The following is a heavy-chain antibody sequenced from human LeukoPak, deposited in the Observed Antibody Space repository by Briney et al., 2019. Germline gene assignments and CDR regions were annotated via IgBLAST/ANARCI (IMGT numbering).Heavy chain of an antibody. D-gene: IGHD6-6*01. CDR2: IIPILGIA. CDR1: GGTFSSYA. Sequence: SVKVSCKASGGTFSSYAISWVRRAPGQGLEWMGRIIPILGIANYAQKFQGRVTITADKSTSTAYMELSSLRSEDTAVYYCASPSISLNYYYYGMDVWGQGTTVTVSS. V-gene: IGHV1-69*04. CDR3: ASPSISLNYYYYGMDV. J-gene: IGHJ6*02.